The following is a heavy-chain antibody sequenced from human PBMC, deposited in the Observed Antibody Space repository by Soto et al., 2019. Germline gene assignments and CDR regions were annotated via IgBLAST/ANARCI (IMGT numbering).Heavy chain of an antibody. CDR2: VNPGGYST. CDR3: AKDLRAGSGYDFDY. J-gene: IGHJ4*02. V-gene: IGHV3-23*01. CDR1: GFTFTSYS. D-gene: IGHD5-12*01. Sequence: EVPLLQSGGGLVQPGGSLRLSCAASGFTFTSYSMTWVRQTPGKGLEWVAAVNPGGYSTYYADSVKGRFTISRDNSNKTLYLQMNSRRAEDTAVYYCAKDLRAGSGYDFDYRDQGTLVTVSS.